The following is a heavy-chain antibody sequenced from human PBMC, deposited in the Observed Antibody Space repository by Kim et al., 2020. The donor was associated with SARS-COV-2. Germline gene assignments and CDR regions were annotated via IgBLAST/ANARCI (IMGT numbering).Heavy chain of an antibody. D-gene: IGHD3-22*01. J-gene: IGHJ4*02. Sequence: GGSLRLSCAASGFTFSSYGMHWVRRAPGKGLEWVAVIWYDGSNKYYADSVKGRFTISRDNSKNTLYLQMNSLRAEDTAVYYCARDLANYYDSSGRGVWGQGTLVTVSS. CDR1: GFTFSSYG. CDR3: ARDLANYYDSSGRGV. CDR2: IWYDGSNK. V-gene: IGHV3-33*01.